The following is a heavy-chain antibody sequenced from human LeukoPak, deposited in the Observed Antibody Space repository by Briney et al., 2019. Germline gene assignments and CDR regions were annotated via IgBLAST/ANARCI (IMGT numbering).Heavy chain of an antibody. CDR1: GFTVSSNY. Sequence: GGSLRLSCAASGFTVSSNYMGWVRQAPGKGLEWVSVIYSGGATYYADSVKGRFTISRDNSKIMIYLEMSSLKAEDTAVYYCAKERSLEVAVAGTIFDYWGQRTLVTVSS. J-gene: IGHJ4*02. CDR3: AKERSLEVAVAGTIFDY. CDR2: IYSGGAT. D-gene: IGHD6-19*01. V-gene: IGHV3-66*01.